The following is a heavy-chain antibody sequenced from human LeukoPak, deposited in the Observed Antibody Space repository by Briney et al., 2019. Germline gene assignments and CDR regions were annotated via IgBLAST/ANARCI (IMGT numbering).Heavy chain of an antibody. Sequence: ASVKVSCKASGYTFTSHGVSWVRQAPGQGLEWMGWISGYNGNTNYAQKLQGRVTMTADTSTSTAYMELRSLRSDDTAVYYCARERFDGFDYWGQGTLVTVSS. D-gene: IGHD3-9*01. CDR2: ISGYNGNT. CDR1: GYTFTSHG. J-gene: IGHJ4*02. V-gene: IGHV1-18*04. CDR3: ARERFDGFDY.